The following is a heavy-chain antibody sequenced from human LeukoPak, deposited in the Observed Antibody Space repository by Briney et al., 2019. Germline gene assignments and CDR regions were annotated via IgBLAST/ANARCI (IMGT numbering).Heavy chain of an antibody. J-gene: IGHJ5*02. D-gene: IGHD4-17*01. CDR3: ARGGDYGDGNWFDP. CDR1: GFTFSSYGM. Sequence: GSLRLSCAASGFTFSSYGMSWVRQPPGKGLEWIGEIYHSGSTNYNPSLKSRVTISVDKSKNQFSLKLSSVTAADTAVYYCARGGDYGDGNWFDPWGQGTLVTVSS. V-gene: IGHV4-4*02. CDR2: IYHSGST.